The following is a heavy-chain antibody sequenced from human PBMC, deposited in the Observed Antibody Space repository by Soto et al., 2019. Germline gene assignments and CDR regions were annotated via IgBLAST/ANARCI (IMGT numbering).Heavy chain of an antibody. CDR3: ARGDEQLINFDY. Sequence: SETLSLTCTVSGGSISSGGYYWSWIRQHPGKGLEWIGYIYYSGSTYYNPSLKSRVTISVDTSKNQFSLKLSSVTAADTAVYYCARGDEQLINFDYWGQGTLVTVSS. CDR2: IYYSGST. V-gene: IGHV4-31*03. CDR1: GGSISSGGYY. J-gene: IGHJ4*02. D-gene: IGHD6-6*01.